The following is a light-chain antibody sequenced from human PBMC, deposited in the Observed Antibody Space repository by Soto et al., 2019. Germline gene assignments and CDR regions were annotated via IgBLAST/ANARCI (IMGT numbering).Light chain of an antibody. V-gene: IGLV2-23*01. J-gene: IGLJ2*01. CDR3: CSYAGSSTSHVV. Sequence: QSVLTQPASVSGSPGQSITISCTGTSSDVGSYNLDSWYQQHPGKAPKLMIYEGSKRPSGVSNRFSGSKSGNTASLTISGLQAEDEADYYCCSYAGSSTSHVVFGGGTKLTVL. CDR2: EGS. CDR1: SSDVGSYNL.